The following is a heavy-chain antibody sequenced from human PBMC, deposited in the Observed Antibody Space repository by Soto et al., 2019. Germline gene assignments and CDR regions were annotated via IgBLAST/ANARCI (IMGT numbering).Heavy chain of an antibody. CDR3: ARDHYCSGGSCFWGGWFDP. CDR1: GGTFSSYA. CDR2: IIPIFGTA. Sequence: QVQLVQSGAEVKKPGSSVKVSCKASGGTFSSYAISWVRQAPGQGLEWMGGIIPIFGTANYAQKFQGRVTITADESTSIAYMELSSLRSEDTAVYYCARDHYCSGGSCFWGGWFDPWGQGTLVTVSS. V-gene: IGHV1-69*01. J-gene: IGHJ5*02. D-gene: IGHD2-15*01.